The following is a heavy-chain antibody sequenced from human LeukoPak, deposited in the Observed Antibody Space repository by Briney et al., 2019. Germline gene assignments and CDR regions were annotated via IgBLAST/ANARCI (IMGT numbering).Heavy chain of an antibody. CDR3: ARDLLNEGNHLDY. J-gene: IGHJ4*02. D-gene: IGHD4-23*01. V-gene: IGHV4-39*02. CDR2: IYYSGST. Sequence: PSETLSLTCTASGGSISSSRYYWGWTRQPPGKGLEWIGSIYYSGSTYYNPSLKSRVTISVDTSKNQFSLKLSSVTAADTAVYYCARDLLNEGNHLDYWGQGTLVTVSS. CDR1: GGSISSSRYY.